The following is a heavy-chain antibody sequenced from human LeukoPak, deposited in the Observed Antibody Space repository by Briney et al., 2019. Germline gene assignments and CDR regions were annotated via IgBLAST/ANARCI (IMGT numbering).Heavy chain of an antibody. Sequence: GGSLRLSCAASGFTFSNYYMSWIRQTPGKGLEWLSYISGSGGDIHYADSVKGRFTISRDNARNSLYLQMNSLRAEDTAMYYCARDIRAVGITLYFDYWGQGILVTVTS. J-gene: IGHJ4*02. D-gene: IGHD3-22*01. V-gene: IGHV3-11*01. CDR3: ARDIRAVGITLYFDY. CDR2: ISGSGGDI. CDR1: GFTFSNYY.